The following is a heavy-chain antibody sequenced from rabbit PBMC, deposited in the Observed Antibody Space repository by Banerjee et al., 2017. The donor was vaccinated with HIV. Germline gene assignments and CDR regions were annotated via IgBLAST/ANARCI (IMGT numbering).Heavy chain of an antibody. V-gene: IGHV1S45*01. CDR3: ARDAGGDGYSNDL. CDR1: GFDFSNYYM. D-gene: IGHD7-1*01. CDR2: INTSSGNT. Sequence: QEQLEESGGDLVKPEGSLTLSCKASGFDFSNYYMSWVRQAPGKGLEWIACINTSSGNTVYANWAKGRFTISKTSSTTVTLQMTSLTAADTATYFCARDAGGDGYSNDLWGPGTLVTVS. J-gene: IGHJ6*01.